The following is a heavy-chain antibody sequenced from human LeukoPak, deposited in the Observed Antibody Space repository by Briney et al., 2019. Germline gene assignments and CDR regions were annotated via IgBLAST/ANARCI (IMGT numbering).Heavy chain of an antibody. Sequence: ASVKVSCKASLYTLTDYYIHWVRQAPAQGVEWMGWINPNSGGTNYAQKFQGSVTMTRDTSITTAYMELSRLKSDDTAVYYCARYCGGGNWYFYYGLDVWGQGTTVTVSS. D-gene: IGHD2-15*01. CDR1: LYTLTDYY. CDR3: ARYCGGGNWYFYYGLDV. V-gene: IGHV1-2*02. CDR2: INPNSGGT. J-gene: IGHJ6*02.